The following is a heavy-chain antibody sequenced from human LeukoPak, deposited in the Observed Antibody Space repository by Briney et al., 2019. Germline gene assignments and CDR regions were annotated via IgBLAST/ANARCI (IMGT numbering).Heavy chain of an antibody. Sequence: GRSLRLSCAASGFTFDDYAMHWVRQAPGKGLEWVSGISWNSGSIGYADSVKGRFTISRDNAKNSLYLQMNSLRAEDTALYYCAKDTHMNYDSSGYYYYWGQGTLVTVSS. CDR2: ISWNSGSI. J-gene: IGHJ4*02. CDR3: AKDTHMNYDSSGYYYY. CDR1: GFTFDDYA. V-gene: IGHV3-9*01. D-gene: IGHD3-22*01.